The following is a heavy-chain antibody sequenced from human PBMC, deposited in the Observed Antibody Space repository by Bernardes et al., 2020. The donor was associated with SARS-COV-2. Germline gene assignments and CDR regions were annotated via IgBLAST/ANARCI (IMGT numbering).Heavy chain of an antibody. V-gene: IGHV3-20*04. CDR3: ARDSPAELNDSGFHY. D-gene: IGHD3-22*01. CDR1: RITFGDYG. J-gene: IGHJ4*02. Sequence: GGPATLSCVVSRITFGDYGMRWVRPPPGNGVEGVSGINRNGDSTGYADPVKGRFTISRDNAKNSLYLHMSSLRAEDTAVYYCARDSPAELNDSGFHYWGQGTLVTVSS. CDR2: INRNGDST.